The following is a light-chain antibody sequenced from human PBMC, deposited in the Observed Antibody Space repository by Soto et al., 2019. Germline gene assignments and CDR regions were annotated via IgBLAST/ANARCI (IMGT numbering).Light chain of an antibody. J-gene: IGKJ1*01. V-gene: IGKV3-15*01. CDR1: QRVSSR. Sequence: EIVMTQSPATLSVSPGERATLSCRASQRVSSRLAWYQQKPGQAPRLLIHDACTRATGIPARFSGSGSGTEFTLTISSLQSEDFAVYYCQQYIKWPTFGQGTKVEIK. CDR3: QQYIKWPT. CDR2: DAC.